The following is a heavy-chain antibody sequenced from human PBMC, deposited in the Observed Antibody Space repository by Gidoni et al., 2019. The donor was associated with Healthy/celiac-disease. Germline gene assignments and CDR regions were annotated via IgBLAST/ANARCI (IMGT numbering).Heavy chain of an antibody. J-gene: IGHJ3*02. V-gene: IGHV4-34*01. CDR2: INHSGST. D-gene: IGHD3-16*02. Sequence: QVQLQQWGAGLLKPSETLSLTCAVYGGSFSGSYWRWIRQPPGKGLEWIGEINHSGSTNYNPPLKSRGTISVDTSKNQFSLKLSSVTAADTAVYYCARVRRIMITFGGVIVTDAFDIWGQGTMVTVSS. CDR1: GGSFSGSY. CDR3: ARVRRIMITFGGVIVTDAFDI.